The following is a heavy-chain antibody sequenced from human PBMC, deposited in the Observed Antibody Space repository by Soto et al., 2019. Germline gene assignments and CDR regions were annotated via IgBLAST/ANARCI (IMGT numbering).Heavy chain of an antibody. Sequence: PSEPLSLTCAVSGGSISSGGYSWSWIRQPPGKGLEWIGYIYHSGSTYYNPSLKSRVTISVDRSKNQFSLKLSSVTAADTAVYYCARISSWYRGYFDYWGQGTLVTVSS. V-gene: IGHV4-30-2*01. CDR2: IYHSGST. D-gene: IGHD6-13*01. CDR1: GGSISSGGYS. CDR3: ARISSWYRGYFDY. J-gene: IGHJ4*02.